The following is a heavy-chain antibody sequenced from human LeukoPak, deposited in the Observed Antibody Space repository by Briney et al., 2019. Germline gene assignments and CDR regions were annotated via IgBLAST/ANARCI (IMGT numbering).Heavy chain of an antibody. J-gene: IGHJ4*02. V-gene: IGHV4-61*02. D-gene: IGHD2-15*01. Sequence: SETLSLTCTVSGGSISSGSYYWSWIRQPAGKGLEWIGRIYTSGSTNYSPSLKSRVTISVDTSKNQFSLKLSSVTAADTAVYYCARDYCSGGSCYYLDYWGQGTLVTVSS. CDR1: GGSISSGSYY. CDR2: IYTSGST. CDR3: ARDYCSGGSCYYLDY.